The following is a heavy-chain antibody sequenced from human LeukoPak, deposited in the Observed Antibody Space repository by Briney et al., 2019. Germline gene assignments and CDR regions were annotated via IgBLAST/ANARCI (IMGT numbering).Heavy chain of an antibody. J-gene: IGHJ5*02. CDR2: ISAYSGNT. V-gene: IGHV1-18*01. Sequence: ASVKLSRKASGYTFTSYGISWVRPPPAQGPEWMGWISAYSGNTNYAQKLQGRVTMTTDTSTSTAYMELRSLRSDDTAVYYCARVGDHYYGSGSYYFDWFDPWGQGTLATVSS. D-gene: IGHD3-10*01. CDR1: GYTFTSYG. CDR3: ARVGDHYYGSGSYYFDWFDP.